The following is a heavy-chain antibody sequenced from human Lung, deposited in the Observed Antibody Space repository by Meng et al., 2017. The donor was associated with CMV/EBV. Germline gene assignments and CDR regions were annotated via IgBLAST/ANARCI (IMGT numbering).Heavy chain of an antibody. J-gene: IGHJ4*02. CDR1: GYALTSYA. Sequence: SGYALTSYAMHWGLHDPGQRLEWMGWINAGNGKKKYSQKFQGRVTITRDTSSSTAYMELISLSSEDTAVYYCARTGRDGHGGSWGQGPLVTVSS. V-gene: IGHV1-3*01. CDR2: INAGNGKK. D-gene: IGHD5-24*01. CDR3: ARTGRDGHGGS.